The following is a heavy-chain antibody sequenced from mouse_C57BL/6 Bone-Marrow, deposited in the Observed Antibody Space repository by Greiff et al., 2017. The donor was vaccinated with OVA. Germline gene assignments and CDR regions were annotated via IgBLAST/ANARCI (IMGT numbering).Heavy chain of an antibody. D-gene: IGHD2-4*01. CDR3: ARGGLVYAMDY. J-gene: IGHJ4*01. CDR1: GFTFSSYA. V-gene: IGHV5-4*01. CDR2: ISDGGSYT. Sequence: EVHLVESGGGLVKPGGSLKLSCAASGFTFSSYAMSWVRQTPEKRLEWVATISDGGSYTYYPDNVKGRFTISRDNAKNNLYLQMSHLKSEDTAMYYCARGGLVYAMDYWGQGTSVTVSS.